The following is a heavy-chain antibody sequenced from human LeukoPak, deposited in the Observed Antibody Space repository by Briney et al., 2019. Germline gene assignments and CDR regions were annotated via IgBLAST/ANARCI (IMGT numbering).Heavy chain of an antibody. Sequence: PGRSLRLSCAASGFTFSSYGMHWVRQAPGKGLEWVAVISYDGSNKYYADSVKGRFTNSRDNSKNTLYLQMNSLRAEDTAVYYCAKKSSGWYMDYWGQGTLVTVSS. V-gene: IGHV3-30*18. CDR3: AKKSSGWYMDY. D-gene: IGHD6-19*01. J-gene: IGHJ4*02. CDR1: GFTFSSYG. CDR2: ISYDGSNK.